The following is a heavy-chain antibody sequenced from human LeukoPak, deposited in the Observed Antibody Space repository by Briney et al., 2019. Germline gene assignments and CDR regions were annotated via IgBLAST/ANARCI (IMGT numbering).Heavy chain of an antibody. CDR3: VKDLSGYWTFDY. Sequence: QPGGSLRLSCAASGFTFSNYYMHWGRQAPGKGLEWVAVISDDGNRKYYADSVQGRFTISRDHSKNTLYLQMNSLRAEDTAVYFCVKDLSGYWTFDYWGQGTLVTVSS. J-gene: IGHJ4*02. V-gene: IGHV3-30*18. CDR2: ISDDGNRK. CDR1: GFTFSNYY. D-gene: IGHD1-1*01.